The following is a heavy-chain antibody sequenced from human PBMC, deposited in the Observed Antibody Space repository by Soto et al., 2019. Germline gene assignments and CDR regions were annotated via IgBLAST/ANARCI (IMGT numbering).Heavy chain of an antibody. J-gene: IGHJ4*02. Sequence: EVQLLESGGGLVQPGGSLRLSCAASGFTFSSYAMRWVRQAPGKGLEWVSAISGSGDSTYYADSVKGRFTISRDNSQNTPYLPMDRPKAEDSAVYYCARRGSGRYYEYWGQGTLVTVSS. V-gene: IGHV3-23*01. CDR3: ARRGSGRYYEY. CDR1: GFTFSSYA. CDR2: ISGSGDST. D-gene: IGHD1-26*01.